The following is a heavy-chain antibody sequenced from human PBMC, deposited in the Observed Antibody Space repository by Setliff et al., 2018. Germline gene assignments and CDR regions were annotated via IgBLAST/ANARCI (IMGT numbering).Heavy chain of an antibody. CDR3: AKELIEVLMTGLEF. CDR2: ISSSTSYI. D-gene: IGHD3-22*01. CDR1: GFTFSDYA. J-gene: IGHJ4*02. Sequence: PGGSLRLSCTASGFTFSDYAMNWVRQAPGKGLEWVSSISSSTSYIYYADSMKGRFTVSRDNAKNSLYLDINSLRAEDTAVYYCAKELIEVLMTGLEFWGQGTMVTVSS. V-gene: IGHV3-21*01.